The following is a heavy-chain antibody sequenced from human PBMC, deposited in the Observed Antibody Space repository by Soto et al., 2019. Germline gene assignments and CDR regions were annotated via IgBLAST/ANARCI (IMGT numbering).Heavy chain of an antibody. CDR2: IIPIFGTA. D-gene: IGHD3-22*01. Sequence: SVKVSCKASGGTFSSYAISWVRQAPGQGLEWMGGIIPIFGTANYAQKFQGRVTITADKSTSTAYMELSSLRSEDTAVYYCARDALYKNGYYVGEPYDSWGQGSLVTVSS. CDR3: ARDALYKNGYYVGEPYDS. J-gene: IGHJ4*02. V-gene: IGHV1-69*06. CDR1: GGTFSSYA.